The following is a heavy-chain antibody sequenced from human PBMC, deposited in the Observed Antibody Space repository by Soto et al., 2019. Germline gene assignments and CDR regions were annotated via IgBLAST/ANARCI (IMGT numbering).Heavy chain of an antibody. CDR3: ARDGYFYDIHYFDY. V-gene: IGHV1-18*01. Sequence: QVHLVQSGVEVKTPGASVKVSCQASGYSFPTYGITWVRQAPGQGLEWMGWISVYNGNTKYAQQFQGRVSLTADTSATTAYMEVRSLRSDDTAVYYCARDGYFYDIHYFDYWGQGTPVTVSP. D-gene: IGHD2-2*03. J-gene: IGHJ4*02. CDR1: GYSFPTYG. CDR2: ISVYNGNT.